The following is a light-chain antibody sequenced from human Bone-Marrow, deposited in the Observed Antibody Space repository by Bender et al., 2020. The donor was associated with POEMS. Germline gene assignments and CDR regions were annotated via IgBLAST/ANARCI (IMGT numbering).Light chain of an antibody. V-gene: IGLV1-44*01. CDR1: GSNIGGYP. CDR3: VAWDASLNGWV. J-gene: IGLJ3*02. Sequence: QSVLTPPPSVSGTPGQRVTISCSGSGSNIGGYPVNWYQQLPGTAPRLLIYTNNERPSGVPDRFSASKSGTSASLAISGLRSDDEAIYFCVAWDASLNGWVFGGGTKLTVL. CDR2: TNN.